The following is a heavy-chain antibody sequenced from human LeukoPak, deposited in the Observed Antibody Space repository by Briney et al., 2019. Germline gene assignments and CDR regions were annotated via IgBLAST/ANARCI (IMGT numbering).Heavy chain of an antibody. Sequence: SVKASCKASGGTFSSYAISWVRQAPGQGLEWMGRIIPIFGIANYAQKFQGRVTITADKSTSTAYMELSSLRSEDTAVYYCARERRYYDILTGYNPAYYYYGMDVWGQGTTVTVSS. CDR2: IIPIFGIA. CDR3: ARERRYYDILTGYNPAYYYYGMDV. CDR1: GGTFSSYA. V-gene: IGHV1-69*04. J-gene: IGHJ6*02. D-gene: IGHD3-9*01.